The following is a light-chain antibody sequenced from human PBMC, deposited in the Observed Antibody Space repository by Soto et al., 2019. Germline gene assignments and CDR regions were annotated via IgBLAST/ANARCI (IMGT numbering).Light chain of an antibody. CDR3: QQYGSSPPYI. Sequence: EIVLTQSPGTLSLSPGERATLSCRASQSVSSSYLAWYQQKPGQAPRLLIYGASSRATGIPDRFSGSGSGTYFTLTISRLEPEDFAVYYCQQYGSSPPYIFGQGTKLEIK. V-gene: IGKV3-20*01. CDR1: QSVSSSY. CDR2: GAS. J-gene: IGKJ2*01.